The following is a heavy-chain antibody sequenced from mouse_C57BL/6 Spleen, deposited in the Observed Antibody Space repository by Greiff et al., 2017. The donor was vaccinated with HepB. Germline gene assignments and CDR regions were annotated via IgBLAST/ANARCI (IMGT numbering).Heavy chain of an antibody. Sequence: VESGGGLVKPGGSLKLSCAASGFTFSDYGMHWVRQAPEKGLEWVAYISSGSSTIYYADTVKGRFTISRDNAKNTLFLQMTSLRSEDTAMYYCARSYGYDGGDAMDYWGQGTSVTVSS. CDR1: GFTFSDYG. J-gene: IGHJ4*01. CDR3: ARSYGYDGGDAMDY. V-gene: IGHV5-17*01. CDR2: ISSGSSTI. D-gene: IGHD2-2*01.